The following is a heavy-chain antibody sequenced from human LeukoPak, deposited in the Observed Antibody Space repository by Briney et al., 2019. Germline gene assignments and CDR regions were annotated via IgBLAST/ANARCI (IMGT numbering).Heavy chain of an antibody. V-gene: IGHV4-61*01. Sequence: PSETLSLTCTVSGGSVSSGIYYWSWIRQPPGKGLEWIGYIYYSGSTYYNPSLKSRVTISVDTSKNQFSLKLSSVTAADTAVYYCARDRYTVVSWYFDLWGRGTLVTVSS. D-gene: IGHD4-23*01. CDR2: IYYSGST. CDR3: ARDRYTVVSWYFDL. CDR1: GGSVSSGIYY. J-gene: IGHJ2*01.